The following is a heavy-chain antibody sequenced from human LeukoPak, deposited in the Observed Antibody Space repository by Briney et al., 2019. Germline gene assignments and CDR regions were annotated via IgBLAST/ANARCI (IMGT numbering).Heavy chain of an antibody. CDR2: ISYDGSNK. CDR1: GCTFSSYA. CDR3: ARALRAAAGRSVPDY. J-gene: IGHJ4*02. Sequence: GSLRLSCAAFGCTFSSYAKHWVRQAPGKGLEWVAVISYDGSNKYYADSVKGRFTISRDNSKNTLYLQMNSLRAEDTAVYYCARALRAAAGRSVPDYWGQGTLVTVSS. V-gene: IGHV3-30-3*01. D-gene: IGHD6-13*01.